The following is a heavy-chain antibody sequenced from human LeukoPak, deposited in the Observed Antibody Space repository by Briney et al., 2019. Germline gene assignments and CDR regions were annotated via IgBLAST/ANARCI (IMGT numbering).Heavy chain of an antibody. Sequence: GGSLRLSCAASGFTFGSYAMSWVRQAPGKGLEWVSAISGSGGSTYYADSVKGRFTISRDNSKNTLYLQMNSLRAEDTAVYYCAKGSIADYDFWSGYYTHYFDYWGQGTLVTVSS. CDR2: ISGSGGST. J-gene: IGHJ4*02. D-gene: IGHD3-3*01. CDR3: AKGSIADYDFWSGYYTHYFDY. CDR1: GFTFGSYA. V-gene: IGHV3-23*01.